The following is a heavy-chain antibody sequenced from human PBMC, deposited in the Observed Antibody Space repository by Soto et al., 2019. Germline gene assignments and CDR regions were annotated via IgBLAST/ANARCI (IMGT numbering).Heavy chain of an antibody. CDR2: ISGSDGKT. CDR1: GFSFSSYA. V-gene: IGHV3-23*01. Sequence: LRLSCTASGFSFSSYALSWVRQAPGKGLEWVSTISGSDGKTYYADSVKGRFSISRDTSKTTLYLEMTSLRVEDTAVYYCARWSFLDYWGQGTRVTVSS. D-gene: IGHD1-26*01. J-gene: IGHJ4*02. CDR3: ARWSFLDY.